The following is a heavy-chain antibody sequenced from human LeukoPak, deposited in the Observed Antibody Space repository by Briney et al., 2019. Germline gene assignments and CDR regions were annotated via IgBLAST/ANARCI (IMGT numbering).Heavy chain of an antibody. CDR3: AKDPPPYYYDSSGYSYAFDI. CDR1: GFTFSSYG. J-gene: IGHJ3*02. V-gene: IGHV3-30*02. D-gene: IGHD3-22*01. CDR2: IRYDGSNK. Sequence: GGSLRLSCAASGFTFSSYGMHWVRQAPGKGLEWVAFIRYDGSNKYYADSVKGRFTISRDNSKNTLYLQMNSLRAEDTAVYYCAKDPPPYYYDSSGYSYAFDIWGRGTMVTVSS.